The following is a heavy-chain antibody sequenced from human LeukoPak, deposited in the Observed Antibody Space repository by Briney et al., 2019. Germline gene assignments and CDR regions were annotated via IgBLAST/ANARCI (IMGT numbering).Heavy chain of an antibody. Sequence: SVKVSCKASGGTFSSYAISWVRQAPGQGLEWMGRIIPILGIANYAQKFQGRVTITAAKSTSTAYMELSSLRSEDTAVYYCARDPTPGILYYFDFGGQGPLVTVSS. CDR3: ARDPTPGILYYFDF. CDR1: GGTFSSYA. D-gene: IGHD3-9*01. J-gene: IGHJ4*02. CDR2: IIPILGIA. V-gene: IGHV1-69*04.